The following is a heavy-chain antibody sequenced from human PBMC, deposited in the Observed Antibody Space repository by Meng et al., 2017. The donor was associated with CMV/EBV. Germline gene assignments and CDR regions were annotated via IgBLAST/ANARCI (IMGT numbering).Heavy chain of an antibody. V-gene: IGHV3-30*04. D-gene: IGHD1-1*01. CDR3: AREGAGTIYGMDV. CDR1: GFTFSSYA. Sequence: GGSLNLSCAASGFTFSSYAMHWVRQAPGKGLEWVAVISYDGSNKYYADSVKGRFTISRDNSKNTLYLQMNSLRAEDTAVYYCAREGAGTIYGMDVWGQGTTVTVSS. J-gene: IGHJ6*02. CDR2: ISYDGSNK.